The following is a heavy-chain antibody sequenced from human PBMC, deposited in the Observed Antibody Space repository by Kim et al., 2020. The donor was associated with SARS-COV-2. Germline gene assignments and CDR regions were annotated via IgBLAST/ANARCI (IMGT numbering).Heavy chain of an antibody. Sequence: GGSLRLSCAASGFTFSSYAMSWVRQAPGKGLEWVSVIYSGGSSTYYADSVKGRFTISRDNSKNTLYLQMNSLRAEDTAVYYCAKDGSWYLNAFDIWGQGTMVTVSS. J-gene: IGHJ3*02. D-gene: IGHD6-13*01. V-gene: IGHV3-23*03. CDR1: GFTFSSYA. CDR2: IYSGGSST. CDR3: AKDGSWYLNAFDI.